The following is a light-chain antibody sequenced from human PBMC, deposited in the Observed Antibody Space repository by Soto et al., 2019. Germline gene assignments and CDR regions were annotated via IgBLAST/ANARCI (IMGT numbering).Light chain of an antibody. V-gene: IGLV2-14*01. Sequence: QSALTQPASVSGSPGQSIAISCAGTSGDVGGYNYVSWYQQHPGKAPKLMIYDVSNRPSGVSNRFSGSKSGNTASLTISGLQPEDEADYYCSSYTSSSTRVFGGGTQLTVL. CDR3: SSYTSSSTRV. CDR1: SGDVGGYNY. J-gene: IGLJ2*01. CDR2: DVS.